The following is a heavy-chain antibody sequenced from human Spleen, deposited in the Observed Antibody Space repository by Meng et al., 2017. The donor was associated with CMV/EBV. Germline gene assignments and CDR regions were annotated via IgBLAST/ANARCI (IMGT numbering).Heavy chain of an antibody. J-gene: IGHJ6*02. V-gene: IGHV3-48*04. CDR1: GFSFSTYT. CDR2: IITTGETV. Sequence: GGSLRLSCAPSGFSFSTYTMHWVRQAPGKGLEWVSHIITTGETVHYGDSVKGRFTISRDNARNSVYLQMNSLRAEDTALYYCARGDCTGYSCYMDVWGQGTSVTVSS. D-gene: IGHD2-15*01. CDR3: ARGDCTGYSCYMDV.